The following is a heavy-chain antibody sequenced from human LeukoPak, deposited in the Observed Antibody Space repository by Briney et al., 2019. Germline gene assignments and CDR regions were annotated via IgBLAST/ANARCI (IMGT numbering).Heavy chain of an antibody. V-gene: IGHV3-21*01. CDR2: ISSASNYI. CDR3: XXDVTSYGHFDS. J-gene: IGHJ4*02. CDR1: GFTFSDYH. D-gene: IGHD3-16*01. Sequence: GGSLRLSCAASGFTFSDYHMNWVRQAPGKGLEWVAYISSASNYIYYADSVKGRLTVSRDNAKNSLYLQMDSLRAEDTAVYYXXXDVTSYGHFDSWGQGTLVTVAS.